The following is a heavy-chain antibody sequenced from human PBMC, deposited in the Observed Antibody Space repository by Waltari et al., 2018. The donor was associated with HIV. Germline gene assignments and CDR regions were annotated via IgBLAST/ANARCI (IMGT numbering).Heavy chain of an antibody. Sequence: QVQLVQSGAAAQKPGASVKVSCKVSGYTLPDLSMHWVRQAPGKGLEWMGGFDPEDGETIYAQKFQGRVTMTEDTSTDTAYMELSSLRSEDTAVYYCATHGSSWSDAFDIWGQGTMVTVSS. CDR3: ATHGSSWSDAFDI. J-gene: IGHJ3*02. D-gene: IGHD6-13*01. CDR2: FDPEDGET. V-gene: IGHV1-24*01. CDR1: GYTLPDLS.